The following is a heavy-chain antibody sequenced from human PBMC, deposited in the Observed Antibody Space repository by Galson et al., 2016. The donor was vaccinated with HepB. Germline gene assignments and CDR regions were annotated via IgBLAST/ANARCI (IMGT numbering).Heavy chain of an antibody. V-gene: IGHV3-NL1*01. CDR2: VTRGGTRK. D-gene: IGHD1-26*01. CDR3: ARRQGMCPTAACWFDS. J-gene: IGHJ5*01. CDR1: GFTFSTHG. Sequence: SLRLSCAASGFTFSTHGMNWVRQAPGKGLEWLAAVTRGGTRKFYTDSVEGRFTISRDNSNNLLYLQMSSLRIDDTAVYYCARRQGMCPTAACWFDSWGQGTLVSVSS.